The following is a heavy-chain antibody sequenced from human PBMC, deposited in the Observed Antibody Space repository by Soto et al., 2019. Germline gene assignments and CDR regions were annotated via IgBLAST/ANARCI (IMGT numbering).Heavy chain of an antibody. Sequence: SETLSLTCSVSGDSISTADYFWAWIRQPPGQALEYIGYIYKSATTYYNPSFESRVAISLDTSKSQFSLNVTSVTAADTAVYFCARGRYCLTGRCFPNWFDSWGQGTLVTVSS. CDR3: ARGRYCLTGRCFPNWFDS. CDR1: GDSISTADYF. V-gene: IGHV4-30-4*01. D-gene: IGHD2-15*01. J-gene: IGHJ5*01. CDR2: IYKSATT.